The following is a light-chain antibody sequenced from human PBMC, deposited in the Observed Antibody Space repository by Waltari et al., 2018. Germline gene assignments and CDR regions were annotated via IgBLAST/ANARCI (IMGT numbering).Light chain of an antibody. CDR3: QQRSNWLT. CDR1: QSVSSY. V-gene: IGKV3-11*01. J-gene: IGKJ4*01. Sequence: XQSXXTLXXXPGERXTRAGRASQSVSSYLAWYQQKPGQAPRLLIYDASNRATGIPARFSGSGSGTDFTLTISSLEPEDFAVYYCQQRSNWLTFGGGXXXXXK. CDR2: DAS.